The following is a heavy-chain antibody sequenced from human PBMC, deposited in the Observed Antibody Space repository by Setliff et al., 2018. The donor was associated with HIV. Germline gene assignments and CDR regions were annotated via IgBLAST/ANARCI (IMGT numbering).Heavy chain of an antibody. V-gene: IGHV3-30*02. CDR1: GFTFSGYW. Sequence: GGSLRLSCAVSGFTFSGYWMSWVRQAPGKGLEWLAFIRSSRGSTYYLDSVKGRFTVSGGNSKNIMYLQMSNLRLEDTAVYYCARESSSGSQDYWGQGTPVTVSS. CDR2: IRSSRGST. D-gene: IGHD5-12*01. J-gene: IGHJ4*02. CDR3: ARESSSGSQDY.